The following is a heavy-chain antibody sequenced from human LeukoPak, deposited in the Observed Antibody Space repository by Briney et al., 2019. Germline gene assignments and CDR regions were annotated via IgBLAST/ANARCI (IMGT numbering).Heavy chain of an antibody. D-gene: IGHD6-19*01. CDR1: GYSISSGYH. Sequence: SETLSLTCTVSGYSISSGYHWGWIRQPPGKGLEWIGSIYHSGSTYYNPSLKSRVTISVDTSKNQFSLKLSSVTAADTAVYYCARGLAVAGTEANWFDPWGQGTLVSVSS. CDR3: ARGLAVAGTEANWFDP. CDR2: IYHSGST. J-gene: IGHJ5*02. V-gene: IGHV4-38-2*02.